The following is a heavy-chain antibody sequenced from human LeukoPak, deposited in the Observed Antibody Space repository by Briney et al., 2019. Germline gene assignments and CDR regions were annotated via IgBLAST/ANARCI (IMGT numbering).Heavy chain of an antibody. D-gene: IGHD4-23*01. CDR3: AGALRWLAHDL. CDR2: FYNSAST. J-gene: IGHJ5*02. CDR1: GDSISNYY. Sequence: SETLSLTCTVSGDSISNYYWSWIRQPPGKRLEWIGSFYNSASTKYNPSLKSRVTISADTSKNQFSLKLSSATAADTALYYCAGALRWLAHDLWGQGTLVTVSS. V-gene: IGHV4-59*08.